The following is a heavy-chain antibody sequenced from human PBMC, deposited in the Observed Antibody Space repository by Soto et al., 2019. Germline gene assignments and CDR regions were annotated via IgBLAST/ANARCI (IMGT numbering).Heavy chain of an antibody. CDR3: ARGLSQIVVAQGDFEGAFDI. J-gene: IGHJ3*02. CDR2: TYYRSKWYN. CDR1: GDSVSSNSAA. D-gene: IGHD3-22*01. V-gene: IGHV6-1*01. Sequence: SQTLSLTCAISGDSVSSNSAAWNWIRQSPSRGLEWLGRTYYRSKWYNDYAVSVKSRITINPDTSKNQFSLQLNSVTPEDTAVYYCARGLSQIVVAQGDFEGAFDIWGQGTMVTV.